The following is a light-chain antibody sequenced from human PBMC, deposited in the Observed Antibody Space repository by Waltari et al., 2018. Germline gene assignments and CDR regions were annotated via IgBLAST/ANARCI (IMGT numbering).Light chain of an antibody. CDR1: SSNIGSNT. V-gene: IGLV1-44*01. Sequence: QSVLTQPPSASGTPGQRVTISCSGSSSNIGSNTVNWYQQLPGTAPKLLIYSNKPRPSGVPDRFAGSKSDTSASLAISGLQSEDEADYYCAAWDDSLNGPVFGGGTKLTVL. CDR2: SNK. J-gene: IGLJ2*01. CDR3: AAWDDSLNGPV.